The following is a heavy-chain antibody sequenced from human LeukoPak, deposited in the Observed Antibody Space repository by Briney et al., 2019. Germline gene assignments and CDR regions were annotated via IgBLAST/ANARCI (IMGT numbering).Heavy chain of an antibody. J-gene: IGHJ5*02. V-gene: IGHV4-4*02. Sequence: PSGTLSLTCAVSGGSISSSNWWSWVRQPPGKGLEWIGEIYHSGSTNYNPSLKSRVTISVDKSKNQFSLKLSSVTAADTAVYYCARSMVRGVIIKRAWFDPWGQGTLVTVSS. CDR1: GGSISSSNW. CDR3: ARSMVRGVIIKRAWFDP. D-gene: IGHD3-10*01. CDR2: IYHSGST.